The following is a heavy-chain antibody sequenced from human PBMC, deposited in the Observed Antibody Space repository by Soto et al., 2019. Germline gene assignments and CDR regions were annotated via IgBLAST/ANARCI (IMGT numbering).Heavy chain of an antibody. J-gene: IGHJ4*02. CDR3: ARERDGSGSLSYYFDQ. Sequence: QLEMVKSGAEVMEPGSSEKLSCKASGGSLRNSGINWVRQAPGQGLEWVGGIIPIIGTPNYLQRLQTRVTITADESTNTAFLELGSLRFDDTAIYYCARERDGSGSLSYYFDQWGQGTLVTVSS. CDR1: GGSLRNSG. D-gene: IGHD3-10*01. V-gene: IGHV1-69*01. CDR2: IIPIIGTP.